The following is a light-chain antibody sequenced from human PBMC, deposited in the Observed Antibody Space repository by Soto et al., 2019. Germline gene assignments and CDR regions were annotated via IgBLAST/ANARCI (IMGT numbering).Light chain of an antibody. CDR1: QSVGSF. J-gene: IGKJ1*01. V-gene: IGKV3-15*01. CDR2: GAS. CDR3: QQYTNWPSWT. Sequence: EKVMTQSPATLSMSPGERATLSCRASQSVGSFLAWYQQKPGQAPRLLIYGASTRATGIPARFSGSGSGTEFTLTISSLQSEDFAVYYCQQYTNWPSWTFGQGTKAE.